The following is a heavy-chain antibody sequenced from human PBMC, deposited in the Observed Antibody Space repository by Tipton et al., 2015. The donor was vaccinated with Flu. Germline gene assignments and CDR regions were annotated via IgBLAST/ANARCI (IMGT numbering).Heavy chain of an antibody. D-gene: IGHD2-2*01. CDR2: IYNSEYT. CDR3: ARDPSLGMPDYFDS. J-gene: IGHJ4*02. CDR1: GDSIRSSYY. Sequence: PGLVKPSETLSLTCTVSGDSIRSSYYWAWIRQPPGRGLEWIGYIYNSEYTKYNPSLKSRVTISVDTSKKQFSLQLRSVTAADTAVYYCARDPSLGMPDYFDSWGQGILVTASS. V-gene: IGHV4-59*12.